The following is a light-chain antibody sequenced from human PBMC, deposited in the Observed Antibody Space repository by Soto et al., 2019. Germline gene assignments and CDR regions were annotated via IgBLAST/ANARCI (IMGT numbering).Light chain of an antibody. CDR2: EVN. V-gene: IGLV2-8*01. CDR1: SSDVGGYNY. J-gene: IGLJ1*01. Sequence: QSVLTQPPSASGSPGQSVTISCTGTSSDVGGYNYVSWYQQYPGKAPQLVIYEVNKRPSGVPDRFSGSKSGNTASLTVSGLQAGDEADYYCSSYVGTKSYVFGTGTKVTVL. CDR3: SSYVGTKSYV.